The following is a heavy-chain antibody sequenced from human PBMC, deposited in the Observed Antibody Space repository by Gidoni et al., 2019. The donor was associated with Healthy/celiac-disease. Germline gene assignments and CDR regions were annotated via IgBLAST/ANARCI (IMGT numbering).Heavy chain of an antibody. Sequence: QLQLQESGSGLVKPSQTLSLTCAVSGGSIRSGGYSWSWIRQPPGKGLEWIGYIYHSGSTYYNPSLKSRVTISVDRSKNQFSLKLSSVTAADTAVYYCARGYEDYSNYADWFDPWGQGTLVTVSS. CDR1: GGSIRSGGYS. CDR3: ARGYEDYSNYADWFDP. D-gene: IGHD4-4*01. V-gene: IGHV4-30-2*01. CDR2: IYHSGST. J-gene: IGHJ5*02.